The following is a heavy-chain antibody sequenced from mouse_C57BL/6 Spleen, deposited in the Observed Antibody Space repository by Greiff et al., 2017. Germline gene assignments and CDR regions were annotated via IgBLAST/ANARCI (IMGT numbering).Heavy chain of an antibody. CDR3: ATLERAMDY. Sequence: QVQLQQPGAELVKPGASVKISCKASGYTFTDYYINWVKQRPGRGLEWIGKIGPGSGSTYYNEKFKGKATLTADKSSSTAYMRLISLTSEDSAVYYCATLERAMDYWGQGTSVTVSS. J-gene: IGHJ4*01. CDR2: IGPGSGST. V-gene: IGHV1-77*01. CDR1: GYTFTDYY.